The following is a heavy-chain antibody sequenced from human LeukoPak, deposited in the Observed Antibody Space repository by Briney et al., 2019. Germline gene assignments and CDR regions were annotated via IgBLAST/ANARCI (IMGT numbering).Heavy chain of an antibody. D-gene: IGHD3-9*01. CDR2: INPNKGDT. J-gene: IGHJ3*02. Sequence: GASVKVSCKASGYTFTSYYMHWVRQAPRQGLEWIGRINPNKGDTNYAQKFQGRVTMTRDTSISTAYMELSRLRSDDTAVYYCARDGIRDFDWLVAPENPGGHAFDIWGQGTMVTVSS. CDR3: ARDGIRDFDWLVAPENPGGHAFDI. V-gene: IGHV1-2*02. CDR1: GYTFTSYY.